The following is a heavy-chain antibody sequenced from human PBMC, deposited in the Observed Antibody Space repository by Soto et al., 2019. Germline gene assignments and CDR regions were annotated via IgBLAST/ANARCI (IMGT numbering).Heavy chain of an antibody. CDR2: IYHSGST. J-gene: IGHJ5*02. CDR3: ARWRTTVTTEGFDP. D-gene: IGHD4-17*01. CDR1: GGSISSGGYS. V-gene: IGHV4-30-2*01. Sequence: QLQLQESGSGLVKPSQTLSLTCAVSGGSISSGGYSWSWIRQPPGKGLEWIGYIYHSGSTYYNPSLKRRVTISVDRSKNQSSLKLSSVTAADTAVYYCARWRTTVTTEGFDPWGQGTLVTVSS.